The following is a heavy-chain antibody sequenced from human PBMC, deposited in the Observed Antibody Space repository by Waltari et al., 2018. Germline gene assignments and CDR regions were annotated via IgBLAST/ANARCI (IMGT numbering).Heavy chain of an antibody. Sequence: QVQLVQSGAEVKKPGSSVKVSCKASGGTFSSYAISWVRQAPGQGLEGMGGIIPIFGTANYAQKFQGRVTITADESTSTAYMELSSLRSEDTAVYYCARDKKGVGTMIVIDWFDPWGQGTLVTVSS. CDR3: ARDKKGVGTMIVIDWFDP. D-gene: IGHD3-22*01. CDR2: IIPIFGTA. V-gene: IGHV1-69*01. J-gene: IGHJ5*02. CDR1: GGTFSSYA.